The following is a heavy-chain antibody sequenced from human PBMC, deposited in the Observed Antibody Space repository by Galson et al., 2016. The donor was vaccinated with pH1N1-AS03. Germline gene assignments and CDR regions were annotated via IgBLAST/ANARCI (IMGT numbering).Heavy chain of an antibody. Sequence: VKVSCKASGGTFSTSGFTWVRQAPGQGLEWMGRIIPMLGRGNYAQKFQGRVTIIADISTSTTYMELSNLTSEDTAIYYCARERDSSSSSIFVYWGQGTQVTVSS. CDR3: ARERDSSSSSIFVY. D-gene: IGHD6-6*01. CDR1: GGTFSTSG. V-gene: IGHV1-69*04. J-gene: IGHJ4*02. CDR2: IIPMLGRG.